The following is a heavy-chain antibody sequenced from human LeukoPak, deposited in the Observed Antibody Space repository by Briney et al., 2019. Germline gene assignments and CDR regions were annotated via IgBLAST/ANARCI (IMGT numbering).Heavy chain of an antibody. CDR2: IYYSGST. D-gene: IGHD3-22*01. CDR1: GGPISSYY. J-gene: IGHJ4*02. CDR3: ARRTYFYDSSGYYFDY. V-gene: IGHV4-59*01. Sequence: SETLSLTCTVSGGPISSYYWSWIRQPPGQGLECIGYIYYSGSTNYNPSLKSRVTISVDTSKNQFSLKLSSVTAADTAVYYCARRTYFYDSSGYYFDYWGQGTLVTVSS.